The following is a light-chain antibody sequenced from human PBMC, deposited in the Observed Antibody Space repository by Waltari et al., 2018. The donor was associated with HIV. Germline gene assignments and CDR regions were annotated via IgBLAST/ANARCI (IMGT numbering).Light chain of an antibody. J-gene: IGKJ1*01. Sequence: EIVMTQSPATLSVSPGERVTVSCRASQTINTKLAWYQHKPGQAPRLLIYGASTRDTGIPARFSGGGSGTEFTLTISSLQSEDCAIYYCQQYSNWPRTFGQGTQVEIK. CDR1: QTINTK. CDR3: QQYSNWPRT. CDR2: GAS. V-gene: IGKV3-15*01.